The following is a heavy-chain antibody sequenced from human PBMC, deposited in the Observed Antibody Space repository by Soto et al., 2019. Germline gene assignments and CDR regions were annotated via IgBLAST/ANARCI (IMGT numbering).Heavy chain of an antibody. CDR1: GGSISSSSYY. V-gene: IGHV4-39*01. D-gene: IGHD3-3*01. CDR2: IYYSGST. CDR3: AQLRFLEWYFDY. Sequence: SETLSLTCTVSGGSISSSSYYWGWIRQPPGKGLEWIGSIYYSGSTYYNPSLKSRVTISVDTSKNQFSLKLSSVTAADTAVYYCAQLRFLEWYFDYWGQGTLVTVSS. J-gene: IGHJ4*02.